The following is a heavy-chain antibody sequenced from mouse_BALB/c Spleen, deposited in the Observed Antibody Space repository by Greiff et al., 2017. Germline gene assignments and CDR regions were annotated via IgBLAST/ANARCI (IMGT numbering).Heavy chain of an antibody. D-gene: IGHD2-12*01. CDR3: AKLPSYDEAYYTAMDY. CDR1: GFTFSDYY. J-gene: IGHJ4*01. V-gene: IGHV5-4*02. Sequence: EVKLVESGGDLVKPGGSLKLSCAASGFTFSDYYMYWVRQTPEKRLEWVATISDGGSYTYYPDSVKGRFTISRDNAENNLYLQMSSLRSEDTAMYYCAKLPSYDEAYYTAMDYWGQGTSVTVSS. CDR2: ISDGGSYT.